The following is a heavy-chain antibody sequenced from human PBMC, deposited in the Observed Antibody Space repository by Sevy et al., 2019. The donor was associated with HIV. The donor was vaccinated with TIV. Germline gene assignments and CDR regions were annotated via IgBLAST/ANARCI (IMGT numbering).Heavy chain of an antibody. CDR1: GFTFSSYG. J-gene: IGHJ3*02. D-gene: IGHD3-22*01. Sequence: GGSLRLSCAASGFTFSSYGMHWVRQAPGKGLEWVAVIWYDGSNKYYADSVKGRFTISRDNSKNTLYLQMNSLRAEDTAVYYCARGGYYYDSSGYYYDYAFDIWGQWTMVTVSS. V-gene: IGHV3-33*01. CDR2: IWYDGSNK. CDR3: ARGGYYYDSSGYYYDYAFDI.